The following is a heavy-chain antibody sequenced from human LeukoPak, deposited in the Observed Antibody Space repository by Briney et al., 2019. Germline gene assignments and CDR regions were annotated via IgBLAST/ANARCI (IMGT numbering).Heavy chain of an antibody. D-gene: IGHD2-2*01. CDR2: INPSGGST. CDR1: GYTFTSYY. Sequence: ASVKVPCKASGYTFTSYYMHWVRQAPGQGLEWMGIINPSGGSTSYAQKFQGRVTMTRDTSTSTVYMELSSLRSEDTAVYYCASEDIVVVPAARALDYWGQGTLVTVSS. V-gene: IGHV1-46*01. J-gene: IGHJ4*02. CDR3: ASEDIVVVPAARALDY.